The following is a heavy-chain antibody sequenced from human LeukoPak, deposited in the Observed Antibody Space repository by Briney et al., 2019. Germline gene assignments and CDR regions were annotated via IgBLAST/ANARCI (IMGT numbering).Heavy chain of an antibody. D-gene: IGHD3-22*01. V-gene: IGHV3-23*01. CDR3: AKELNYYDSSGYHAGAFDI. CDR1: GFTFSSYD. J-gene: IGHJ3*02. CDR2: ISGSGDNS. Sequence: GGSLRLSCAASGFTFSSYDMTWVRQAPGKGLEWVSTISGSGDNSYSADSVKGRFTISRDNSKNTLYLRMNSLRAEDMAIYYCAKELNYYDSSGYHAGAFDIWGQGTMVTVSS.